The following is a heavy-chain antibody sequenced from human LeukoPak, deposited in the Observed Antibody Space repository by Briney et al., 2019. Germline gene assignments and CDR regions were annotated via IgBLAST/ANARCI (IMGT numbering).Heavy chain of an antibody. Sequence: GGSLRLSCAASGFTFDGHAMYWVRQAPGKGLEWVSGINWDGSRIGYADAVKGRFTISRDSAKNSLYLQMNSLRTEDTALYYCARASYYYDTSGLGAFDIWGQGTLVTVSS. D-gene: IGHD3-22*01. CDR2: INWDGSRI. V-gene: IGHV3-9*01. CDR3: ARASYYYDTSGLGAFDI. CDR1: GFTFDGHA. J-gene: IGHJ3*02.